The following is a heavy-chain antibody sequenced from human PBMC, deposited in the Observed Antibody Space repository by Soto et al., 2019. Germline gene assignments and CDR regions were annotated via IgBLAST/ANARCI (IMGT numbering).Heavy chain of an antibody. J-gene: IGHJ3*02. CDR2: ISAYNGNT. CDR1: GYTFTSYG. D-gene: IGHD3-22*01. Sequence: GASVKVSCKASGYTFTSYGISWVRQAPGQGLEWMGWISAYNGNTNYAQKLQGRVTMTTDTSTSTAYMELRSLRSDDTAVYYCARDLEERWLLLRRAFDIWGQGTMVTVSS. CDR3: ARDLEERWLLLRRAFDI. V-gene: IGHV1-18*01.